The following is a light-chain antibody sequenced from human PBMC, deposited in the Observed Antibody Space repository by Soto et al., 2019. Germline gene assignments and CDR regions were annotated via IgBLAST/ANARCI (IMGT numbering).Light chain of an antibody. J-gene: IGLJ3*02. V-gene: IGLV2-14*01. CDR1: SDDIGAYDR. CDR2: ESV. Sequence: QSALTQPASVSGSPGQSITISCTGTSDDIGAYDRVSWFQQYPGEAPKIIIYESVHRPSGISNRFSGSQSGNIASLTIFGLQAEDEADYYCTSYTNRGGLWVFGGGTKLTVL. CDR3: TSYTNRGGLWV.